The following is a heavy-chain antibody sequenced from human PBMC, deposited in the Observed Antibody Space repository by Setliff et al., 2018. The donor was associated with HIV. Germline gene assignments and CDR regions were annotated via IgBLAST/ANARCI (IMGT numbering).Heavy chain of an antibody. CDR3: AKGFRPVDTALVSGPTY. J-gene: IGHJ4*02. CDR2: ISSGGEIM. V-gene: IGHV3-23*01. CDR1: GFTVSTNY. D-gene: IGHD5-18*01. Sequence: GGSLRLSCAASGFTVSTNYMNWVRQAPGKGLEWVSAISSGGEIMFYADSVKGRFTISRDNSKNTLYLQMISLRADDTAVYFCAKGFRPVDTALVSGPTYWGQGSRVTVSS.